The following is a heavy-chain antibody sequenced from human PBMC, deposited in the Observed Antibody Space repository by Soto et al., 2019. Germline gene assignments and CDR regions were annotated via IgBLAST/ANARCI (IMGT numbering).Heavy chain of an antibody. J-gene: IGHJ5*02. CDR1: GGSISSYY. V-gene: IGHV4-59*01. CDR2: IYYSGST. D-gene: IGHD2-2*01. Sequence: TLSLTCTVSGGSISSYYWSWIRQPPGKGLEWIGYIYYSGSTNYNPSLKSRVTISVDTSKNQFSLKLSSVTAADTAVYYCARESPADNWFDPWGQGTLVTVSS. CDR3: ARESPADNWFDP.